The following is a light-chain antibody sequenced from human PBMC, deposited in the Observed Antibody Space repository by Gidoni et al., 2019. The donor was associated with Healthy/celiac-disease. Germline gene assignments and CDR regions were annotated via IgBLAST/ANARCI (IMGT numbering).Light chain of an antibody. CDR3: QVWDSSSDHVV. CDR2: YDS. J-gene: IGLJ2*01. CDR1: NIGSKR. V-gene: IGLV3-21*04. Sequence: SYVLTQPPSVSVAPGKTARITCGGNNIGSKRVHWYQQKPGQAPVLVIYYDSDRPSGLPERFSGANSGNTATLTISRVEAGDEADYYCQVWDSSSDHVVFGGGTKLTVL.